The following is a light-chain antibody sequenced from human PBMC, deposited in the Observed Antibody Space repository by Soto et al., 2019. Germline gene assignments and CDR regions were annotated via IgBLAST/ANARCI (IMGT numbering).Light chain of an antibody. V-gene: IGKV3-20*01. J-gene: IGKJ4*01. Sequence: EIVLTQSPGTLSLSPGERATLSCRASQTISNTFFAWYQQRPGQSPRLLIYGASGRAAGIPDRFSGSGSGTDFTLRVSRRGPEDFVVYYCQQYGVAPSFGGGTKVDIK. CDR2: GAS. CDR3: QQYGVAPS. CDR1: QTISNTF.